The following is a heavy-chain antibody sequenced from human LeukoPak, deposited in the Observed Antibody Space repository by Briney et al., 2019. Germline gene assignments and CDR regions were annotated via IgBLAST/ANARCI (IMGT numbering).Heavy chain of an antibody. Sequence: ASVKVSCKASGYIFTTYAMHWVRQAPGQRLEWMGWINAGNGNTKYSQKFQGSVTIIRDTSASTAYMELRSLRSEDTAVYYCARDGTTVTTAHNWFDPWGQGTLVTVSS. CDR2: INAGNGNT. D-gene: IGHD4-17*01. V-gene: IGHV1-3*01. CDR1: GYIFTTYA. CDR3: ARDGTTVTTAHNWFDP. J-gene: IGHJ5*02.